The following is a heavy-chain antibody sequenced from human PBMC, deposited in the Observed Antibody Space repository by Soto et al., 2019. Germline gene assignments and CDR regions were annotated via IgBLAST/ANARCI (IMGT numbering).Heavy chain of an antibody. CDR1: GFTFNSYS. V-gene: IGHV3-21*01. D-gene: IGHD2-2*01. CDR3: ARDHHCTSISCYGVYFYMGV. CDR2: ISSSSTDI. Sequence: VQLVESGGGLVKPGGSLRLSCAASGFTFNSYSMNWVRQAPGKGLEWVSSISSSSTDIYYADSVKGRFTISRDNAKNSLYLQLNSLRAEDTAVYYWARDHHCTSISCYGVYFYMGVWGKGTTVTVSS. J-gene: IGHJ6*03.